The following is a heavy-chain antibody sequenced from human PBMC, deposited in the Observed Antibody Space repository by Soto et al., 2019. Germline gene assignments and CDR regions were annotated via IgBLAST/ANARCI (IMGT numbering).Heavy chain of an antibody. Sequence: WSLRLSCAASGFTFSHAWMSWVRQAPGKGLEWVGRIKSKADGETKDYGAPVRGRFTISRDDAKDTLYLQMNSLRIEDTAVYYCCVVKRLDQYSTSGYWFDPWGPGTLVTVSS. D-gene: IGHD2-15*01. V-gene: IGHV3-15*01. CDR2: IKSKADGETK. CDR1: GFTFSHAW. J-gene: IGHJ5*02. CDR3: CVVKRLDQYSTSGYWFDP.